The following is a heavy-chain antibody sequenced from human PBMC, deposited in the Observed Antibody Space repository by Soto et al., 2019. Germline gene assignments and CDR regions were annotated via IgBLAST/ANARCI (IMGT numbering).Heavy chain of an antibody. Sequence: GGSLRLSCAASGFTVSSNYMSWVRQAPGKGLEWVSVIYSGGSTYYADSVKGRFTISRHNSKNTLYLQMNSLRAEDTAVYYCARGMEDDIVVVPAALPYYYYGMVVWGQGTTVTVSS. CDR1: GFTVSSNY. D-gene: IGHD2-2*01. CDR3: ARGMEDDIVVVPAALPYYYYGMVV. J-gene: IGHJ6*02. CDR2: IYSGGST. V-gene: IGHV3-53*04.